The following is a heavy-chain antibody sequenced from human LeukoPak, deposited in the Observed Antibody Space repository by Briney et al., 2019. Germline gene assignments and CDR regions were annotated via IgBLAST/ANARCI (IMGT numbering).Heavy chain of an antibody. CDR1: GGSFSGYY. CDR2: INHSGST. D-gene: IGHD3-22*01. Sequence: SETLSLTCAVYGGSFSGYYWSWIRQPPGKGLEWIGEINHSGSTNYNPSLKSRVTISVDTSKNQFSLKLSSVTAADTAVYYCARVRDDMKSNYFDYWGQGTLVTVSS. CDR3: ARVRDDMKSNYFDY. V-gene: IGHV4-34*01. J-gene: IGHJ4*02.